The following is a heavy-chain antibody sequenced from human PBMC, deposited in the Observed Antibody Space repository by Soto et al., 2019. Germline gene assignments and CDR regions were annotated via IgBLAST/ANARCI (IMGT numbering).Heavy chain of an antibody. CDR2: IYYSGST. V-gene: IGHV4-30-4*01. Sequence: QVQLQESGPGLVKPSQTLSLTCTVSGGSISSGDYYWSWIRPPPGKGLEWIVYIYYSGSTYYNPSLKRRVTISVTTSKNQCSLQLTSVTSADTAVYYFARNTKHSSSWPPNCSDPWGRGTLVSVSA. J-gene: IGHJ5*02. D-gene: IGHD6-13*01. CDR3: ARNTKHSSSWPPNCSDP. CDR1: GGSISSGDYY.